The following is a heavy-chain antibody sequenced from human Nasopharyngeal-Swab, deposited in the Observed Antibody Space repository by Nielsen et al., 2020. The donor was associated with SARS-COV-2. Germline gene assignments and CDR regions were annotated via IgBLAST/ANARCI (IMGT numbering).Heavy chain of an antibody. D-gene: IGHD6-19*01. CDR3: ARGRSSGWYHYYFDY. CDR2: INHSGST. J-gene: IGHJ4*02. Sequence: GSLRLSCAVYGGSFSGYYWSWIRQPPGKGLEWIGEINHSGSTNYNPSLKSRVTISVDTSKNQFSLKLSSVTAADTAVYYCARGRSSGWYHYYFDYWGQGTLVTVSS. V-gene: IGHV4-34*01. CDR1: GGSFSGYY.